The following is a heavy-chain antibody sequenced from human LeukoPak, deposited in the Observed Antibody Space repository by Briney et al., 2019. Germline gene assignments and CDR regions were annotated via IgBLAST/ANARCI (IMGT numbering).Heavy chain of an antibody. Sequence: SETLSLTCTVSGYSISSGYYWGWIRQPPGKGLEWIGSIYHSGSTYYNPSLKSRVTISVDTSKNQFSLKLSSVTAADTAVYYCARRSPAVDAFDIWGQGTMVTVSS. CDR3: ARRSPAVDAFDI. J-gene: IGHJ3*02. D-gene: IGHD4-17*01. CDR1: GYSISSGYY. V-gene: IGHV4-38-2*02. CDR2: IYHSGST.